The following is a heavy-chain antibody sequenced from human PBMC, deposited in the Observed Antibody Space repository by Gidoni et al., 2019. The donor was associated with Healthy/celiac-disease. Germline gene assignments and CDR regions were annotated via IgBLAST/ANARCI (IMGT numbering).Heavy chain of an antibody. D-gene: IGHD1-26*01. J-gene: IGHJ4*02. Sequence: QVQLVQSGAEVKKSGSSVKVSCQASGGTFSSYTISWVRQAPGQGLEWMGRIIPILGIANYAQKFQGRVTITADKSTSTAYMELSSLRSEDTAVYYCARVLGATVDYWGQGTLVTVSS. CDR3: ARVLGATVDY. CDR1: GGTFSSYT. V-gene: IGHV1-69*02. CDR2: IIPILGIA.